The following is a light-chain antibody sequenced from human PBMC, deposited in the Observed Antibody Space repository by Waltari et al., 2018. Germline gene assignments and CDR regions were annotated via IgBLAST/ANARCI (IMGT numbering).Light chain of an antibody. Sequence: QSALTQPASVSGSPGPSITISCTGTSSDVGAYTDVSWYPQHPGKAPKLMIYDVSNRPSGVSNRFSGSKSGNTASLTISGLQAEDEADYYCSSYTSSGTYVFGTGTKVTVL. CDR3: SSYTSSGTYV. J-gene: IGLJ1*01. V-gene: IGLV2-14*03. CDR2: DVS. CDR1: SSDVGAYTD.